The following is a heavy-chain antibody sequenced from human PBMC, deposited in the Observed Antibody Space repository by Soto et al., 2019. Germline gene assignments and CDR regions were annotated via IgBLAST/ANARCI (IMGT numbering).Heavy chain of an antibody. V-gene: IGHV3-53*01. CDR2: IYGGGTT. Sequence: EVQLVESGGGWIQPGGALRLSCAASGFSVSSKYMTGVRQAPGKGLEWVSVIYGGGTTYYADSVKGRFTISRDTSKNTLYLQMNSLRAEDTAVYYCVQTTGWPGFDFWGQGTLVTVSS. CDR1: GFSVSSKY. J-gene: IGHJ4*02. D-gene: IGHD6-19*01. CDR3: VQTTGWPGFDF.